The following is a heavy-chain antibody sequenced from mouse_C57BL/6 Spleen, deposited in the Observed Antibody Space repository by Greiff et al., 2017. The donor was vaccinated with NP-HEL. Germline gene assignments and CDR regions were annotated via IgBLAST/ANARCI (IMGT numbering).Heavy chain of an antibody. CDR2: ISSGGSYT. D-gene: IGHD2-5*01. CDR1: GFTFSSYG. J-gene: IGHJ1*03. V-gene: IGHV5-6*02. CDR3: ARHEGGYSNYGYFDV. Sequence: EVKLVESGGDLVKPGGSLKLSCAASGFTFSSYGMSWVRQTPDKRLEWVATISSGGSYTYYPDRVKGRFTISRDNAKNTLYLQRRSLKSEDTAMYYCARHEGGYSNYGYFDVWGTGTTVTVSS.